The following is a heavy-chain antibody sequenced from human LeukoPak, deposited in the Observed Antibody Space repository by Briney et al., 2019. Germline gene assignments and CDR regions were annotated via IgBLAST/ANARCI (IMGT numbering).Heavy chain of an antibody. D-gene: IGHD3-10*01. V-gene: IGHV3-7*04. CDR3: ARDPGRGGYFDY. J-gene: IGHJ4*02. CDR2: INEEGSDK. Sequence: PGGSLSLSCAASGSTLRRYWMSWVRQPPGKGLEWVAKINEEGSDKYNVGSVGGRSTLSRQNAKHSLCLQMNRLTAKHTAVYLFARDPGRGGYFDYWGQGTLVTVSS. CDR1: GSTLRRYW.